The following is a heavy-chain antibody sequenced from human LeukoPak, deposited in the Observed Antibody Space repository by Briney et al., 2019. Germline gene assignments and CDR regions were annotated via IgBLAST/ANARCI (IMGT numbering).Heavy chain of an antibody. CDR2: ISGSGGST. D-gene: IGHD5-18*01. Sequence: GGSLRLSCAASGFTFSSYAMSWVRQAPGKGLEWVSGISGSGGSTYYANPVKGRFTISRDKSKNTLYLQMNSLSAEDTAVYYCAKDSGYSYGPFDYWGQGTLVTVSS. V-gene: IGHV3-23*01. CDR1: GFTFSSYA. J-gene: IGHJ4*02. CDR3: AKDSGYSYGPFDY.